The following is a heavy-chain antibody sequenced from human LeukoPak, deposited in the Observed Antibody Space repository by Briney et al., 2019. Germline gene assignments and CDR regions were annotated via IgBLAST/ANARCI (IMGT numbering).Heavy chain of an antibody. V-gene: IGHV4-34*01. CDR1: GGSFSGYY. J-gene: IGHJ6*03. CDR2: INHSGST. D-gene: IGHD6-13*01. CDR3: ARVLLAAAYYMDV. Sequence: PSETLSLTCAVYGGSFSGYYWSWIRQPPGKGLEWIGEINHSGSTYYNPSLKSRVTISVDTSKNQFSLKLSSVTAADTAVYYCARVLLAAAYYMDVWGKGTTVTVSS.